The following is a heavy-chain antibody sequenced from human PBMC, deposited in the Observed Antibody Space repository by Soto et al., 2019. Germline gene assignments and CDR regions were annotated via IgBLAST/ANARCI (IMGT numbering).Heavy chain of an antibody. CDR1: GGSFSGYS. J-gene: IGHJ6*02. D-gene: IGHD6-19*01. CDR3: ARHGGGSSGWLRAGYYGMDV. V-gene: IGHV4-34*01. Sequence: SETLSLPCAVYGGSFSGYSWTWFRQPPGKGLKWIGEINHSGSTNYNPSLKSRVTISVDTSKNQFSLKLSFVTAADTAVFYCARHGGGSSGWLRAGYYGMDVWGQGTTVT. CDR2: INHSGST.